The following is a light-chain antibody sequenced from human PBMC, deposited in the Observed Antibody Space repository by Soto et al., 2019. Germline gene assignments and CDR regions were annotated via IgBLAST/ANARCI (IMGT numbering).Light chain of an antibody. V-gene: IGKV3-15*01. Sequence: DIVMTQSPVTLSVSPGERATLSCTASQSVNNNVAWYQQKPGHTPRLLIYSASIGATGTPARFSGSGSGSDCTLTISSLQSEDFAVYYCQQYNKWPLTLGPGTKVDIK. J-gene: IGKJ3*01. CDR2: SAS. CDR3: QQYNKWPLT. CDR1: QSVNNN.